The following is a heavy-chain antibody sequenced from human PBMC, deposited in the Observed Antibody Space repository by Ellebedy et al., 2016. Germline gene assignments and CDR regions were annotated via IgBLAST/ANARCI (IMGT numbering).Heavy chain of an antibody. CDR3: ARGGSYLGGAFDV. V-gene: IGHV1-2*05. Sequence: ASVKVSCKASGYTFTGYYMHWVRQAPGQGLEWMGRINPKSGGTDYAQKFQGRVTMTRDTSISTAYMELSRLRSDDTVVYYCARGGSYLGGAFDVWGHGTMVTVSS. D-gene: IGHD1-26*01. CDR2: INPKSGGT. J-gene: IGHJ3*01. CDR1: GYTFTGYY.